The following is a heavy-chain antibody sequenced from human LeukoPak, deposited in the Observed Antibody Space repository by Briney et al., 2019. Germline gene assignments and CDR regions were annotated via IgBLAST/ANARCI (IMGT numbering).Heavy chain of an antibody. CDR3: ARAAWFGELVAFDI. D-gene: IGHD3-10*01. J-gene: IGHJ3*02. Sequence: VKVSCKASGYTFTSYDINWVRQATGQGLEWMGWMNPNSGNTGYAQKFQGRVTMTRNTSISTAYMELSRLRSDDTAVYYCARAAWFGELVAFDIWGQGTMVTVSS. CDR2: MNPNSGNT. CDR1: GYTFTSYD. V-gene: IGHV1-8*01.